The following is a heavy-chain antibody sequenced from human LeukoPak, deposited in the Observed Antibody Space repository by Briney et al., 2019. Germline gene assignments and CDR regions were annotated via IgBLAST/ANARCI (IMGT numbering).Heavy chain of an antibody. CDR2: MNPVTGDS. Sequence: GASVKVSCKASGYTFTNYFINWVRQAPGQGLEWMGWMNPVTGDSTYEQRFQGRVTMTRDTSISTAYMELSSLRSEDTAVYYCARGPWFGELFGWGQGTLVTVSS. V-gene: IGHV1-2*02. J-gene: IGHJ4*02. CDR1: GYTFTNYF. CDR3: ARGPWFGELFG. D-gene: IGHD3-10*01.